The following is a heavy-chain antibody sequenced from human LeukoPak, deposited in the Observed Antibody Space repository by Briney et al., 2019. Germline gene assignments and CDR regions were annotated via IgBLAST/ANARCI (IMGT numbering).Heavy chain of an antibody. CDR2: IWYDGSNK. CDR3: ARDPKDATMAPSDY. CDR1: GFTFSAFG. V-gene: IGHV3-33*01. J-gene: IGHJ4*02. D-gene: IGHD5-18*01. Sequence: GGSLRLSCAASGFTFSAFGMRWVRQAPGKGLEWLALIWYDGSNKDYADSVKGRFTISRDNSKNTLFLQMNSLRAEDTAVYYCARDPKDATMAPSDYCGQGTLVTVSS.